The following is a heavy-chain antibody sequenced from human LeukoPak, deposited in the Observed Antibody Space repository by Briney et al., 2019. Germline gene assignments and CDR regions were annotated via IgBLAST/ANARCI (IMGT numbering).Heavy chain of an antibody. CDR3: AKDTTPDCGGGSCYGDY. Sequence: GGSLRLSCAASGFTFSSYAMSWVRQAPGKGLEWVSAISGSGGSTYYADSVKGRFTISRDNSKNTLYLQMNSLRAEDTAVYYCAKDTTPDCGGGSCYGDYWGQGTLVTVSS. D-gene: IGHD2-15*01. CDR1: GFTFSSYA. CDR2: ISGSGGST. J-gene: IGHJ4*02. V-gene: IGHV3-23*01.